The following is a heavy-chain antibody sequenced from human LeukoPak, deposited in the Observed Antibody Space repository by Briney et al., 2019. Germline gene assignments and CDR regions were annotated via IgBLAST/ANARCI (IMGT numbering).Heavy chain of an antibody. J-gene: IGHJ4*02. CDR3: ARDRGSSGYIDY. D-gene: IGHD3-22*01. CDR2: IYHSGST. CDR1: GGSISSGGYS. V-gene: IGHV4-30-2*01. Sequence: SETLSLTCAVSGGSISSGGYSWSWSRQPPGKGLEWIGYIYHSGSTYYNPSLKSRVTISVDRSKNQFSLKLSSVTAADTAVYYCARDRGSSGYIDYWGQGTLVTVSS.